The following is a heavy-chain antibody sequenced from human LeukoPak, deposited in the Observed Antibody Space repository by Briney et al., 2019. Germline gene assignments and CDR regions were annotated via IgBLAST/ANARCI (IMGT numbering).Heavy chain of an antibody. CDR2: IKSKTDGGTT. CDR1: GFTFSNAW. V-gene: IGHV3-15*01. Sequence: GGSLRLSCVVSGFTFSNAWMSWVRQAPGKGLEWVGRIKSKTDGGTTDYAAPVKGRSTISRDDSKITLYLQMSSLKTEDTAVYYCTTEGSGYYFHYWGQGTLVTVSS. J-gene: IGHJ4*02. CDR3: TTEGSGYYFHY. D-gene: IGHD3-22*01.